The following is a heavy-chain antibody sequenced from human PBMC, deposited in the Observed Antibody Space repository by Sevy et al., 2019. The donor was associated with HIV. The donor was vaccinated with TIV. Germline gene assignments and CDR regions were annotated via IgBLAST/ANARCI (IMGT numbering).Heavy chain of an antibody. CDR1: GFTFSSYA. J-gene: IGHJ4*02. Sequence: GGSLRLSCAASGFTFSSYAMHWVRQAPGKGLEWVAVISYDGSNKYYADSVKGRFTISRDNSKNTLYLQMNSLRAEDTAVYYCARDWVAAAPDLFDYWGQGTLVTVSS. CDR2: ISYDGSNK. V-gene: IGHV3-30*04. D-gene: IGHD2-2*01. CDR3: ARDWVAAAPDLFDY.